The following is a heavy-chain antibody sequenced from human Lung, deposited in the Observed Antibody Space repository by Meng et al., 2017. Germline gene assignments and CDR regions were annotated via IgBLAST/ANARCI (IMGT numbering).Heavy chain of an antibody. CDR1: GYNFPDYY. CDR2: INPKSGDT. Sequence: QGRLVQPGAEVRKPGASVKVSCKPSGYNFPDYYIHWVRRAPGQGLEWMGRINPKSGDTHYAQKFQARVTMTGDTSISTAYMELSGLRSDDTAMYYCARDEDISAAGKLFGDYWGQGTLVTVSS. CDR3: ARDEDISAAGKLFGDY. D-gene: IGHD6-25*01. J-gene: IGHJ4*02. V-gene: IGHV1-2*06.